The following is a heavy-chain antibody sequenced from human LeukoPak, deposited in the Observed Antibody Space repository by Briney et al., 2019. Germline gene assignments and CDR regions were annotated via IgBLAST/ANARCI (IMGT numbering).Heavy chain of an antibody. V-gene: IGHV4-30-4*08. CDR1: GGSISSYY. CDR3: ARGEYGSSKVDY. CDR2: IYYSGST. D-gene: IGHD6-6*01. Sequence: SETLSLTCTVSGGSISSYYWSWIRQPPGKGLEWIGYIYYSGSTYYNPSLKSRVTISVDTSKNQFSLKLSSVTAADTAVYYCARGEYGSSKVDYWGQGTLVTVSS. J-gene: IGHJ4*02.